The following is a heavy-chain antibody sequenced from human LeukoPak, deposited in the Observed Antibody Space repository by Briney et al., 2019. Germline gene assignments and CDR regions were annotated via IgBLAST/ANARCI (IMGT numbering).Heavy chain of an antibody. CDR3: AKPYSQITMVRGVHFLFDY. V-gene: IGHV3-30*18. CDR1: GFTFSSYG. J-gene: IGHJ4*02. Sequence: PGGSLRLSCAASGFTFSSYGMHWVRQAPGKGLEWVAVISYDGSSKYYADSVKGRFTISRDNSKNTLYLQMNSLRAEDTAVYYCAKPYSQITMVRGVHFLFDYWGQGTLVTVSS. D-gene: IGHD3-10*01. CDR2: ISYDGSSK.